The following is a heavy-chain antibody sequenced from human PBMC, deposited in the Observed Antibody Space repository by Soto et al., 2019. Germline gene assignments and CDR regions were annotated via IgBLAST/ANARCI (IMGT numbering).Heavy chain of an antibody. J-gene: IGHJ6*02. D-gene: IGHD6-6*01. CDR2: IKSKTDGGTT. V-gene: IGHV3-15*01. CDR3: TTASIAARRLYYYYGMDV. Sequence: PGGSMRLSCAASGFTFRNAWMSWVRQAPGKGLEWVGRIKSKTDGGTTDYAAPVKGRFTISRDDSKNTLYLQMNRLKTEDTAVYYCTTASIAARRLYYYYGMDVWGQGTTVTVSS. CDR1: GFTFRNAW.